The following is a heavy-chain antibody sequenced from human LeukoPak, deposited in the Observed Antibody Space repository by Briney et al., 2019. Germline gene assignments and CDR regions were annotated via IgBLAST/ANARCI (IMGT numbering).Heavy chain of an antibody. CDR1: GGSTTINGYY. CDR3: GRHVQAPSFDP. V-gene: IGHV4-39*01. J-gene: IGHJ5*02. Sequence: SETLSLTCTVSGGSTTINGYYWAWIHQPPGKGLEWIGSIYYSGNTYYNPSLKSRVTISADTSTNHFSLKLTSVTAADTAVYYCGRHVQAPSFDPWGQGTLVTVSS. CDR2: IYYSGNT. D-gene: IGHD1-1*01.